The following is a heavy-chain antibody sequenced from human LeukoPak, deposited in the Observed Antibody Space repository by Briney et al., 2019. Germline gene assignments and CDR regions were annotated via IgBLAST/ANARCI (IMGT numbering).Heavy chain of an antibody. CDR2: IIPMFGTP. V-gene: IGHV1-69*13. CDR1: GGTFSSYA. CDR3: ATTPGKLWFGELSR. J-gene: IGHJ4*02. D-gene: IGHD3-10*01. Sequence: ASVKVSCKASGGTFSSYAINWVRQAPGQGLEWMGGIIPMFGTPNNAQKFQGRVTITADESTSTAYMELSSLRSEDTAVYYCATTPGKLWFGELSRWGQGTLVTVSS.